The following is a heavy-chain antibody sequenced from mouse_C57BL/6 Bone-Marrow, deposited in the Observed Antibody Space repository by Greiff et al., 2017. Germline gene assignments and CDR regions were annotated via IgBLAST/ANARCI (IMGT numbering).Heavy chain of an antibody. J-gene: IGHJ4*01. Sequence: EVKLVESGGGLVKPGGSLQLSCAASGFTFSSYAMSWVRQTPEKRLEWVATISDGGSYTYYPDNVKGRFTISRDNAKNNLYLQMSHLKSEDTAMYYCSREWGLTSYAMDYWGQGTSVTVSS. V-gene: IGHV5-4*01. CDR2: ISDGGSYT. CDR1: GFTFSSYA. CDR3: SREWGLTSYAMDY. D-gene: IGHD4-1*01.